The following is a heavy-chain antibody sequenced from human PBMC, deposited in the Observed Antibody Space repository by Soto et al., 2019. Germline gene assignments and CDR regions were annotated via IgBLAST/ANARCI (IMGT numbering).Heavy chain of an antibody. CDR3: ARDSYDFWGGAGGMDV. CDR2: INPNSGGT. CDR1: GHTFTGYY. V-gene: IGHV1-2*02. J-gene: IGHJ6*02. D-gene: IGHD3-3*01. Sequence: ASVKVSCKASGHTFTGYYMHWVRQAPGQGLEWMGWINPNSGGTNYAQKFQGRVTMTRDTSISTAYMELSRLRSDDTAVYYCARDSYDFWGGAGGMDVWGQGTTVTVSS.